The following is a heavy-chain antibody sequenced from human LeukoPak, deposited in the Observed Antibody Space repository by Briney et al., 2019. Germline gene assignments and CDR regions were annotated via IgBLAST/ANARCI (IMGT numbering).Heavy chain of an antibody. Sequence: PGGSLRLSCAVSGFTLSSYKMTWVRQAPGKGLEWVASISPSSNYIYYADSLKGRFTASRDNANNLLFLQMSSLRVEDTALYYCARDLTGGEYFDPWGQGTLVTVSS. CDR1: GFTLSSYK. J-gene: IGHJ5*02. CDR3: ARDLTGGEYFDP. D-gene: IGHD3-16*01. CDR2: ISPSSNYI. V-gene: IGHV3-21*01.